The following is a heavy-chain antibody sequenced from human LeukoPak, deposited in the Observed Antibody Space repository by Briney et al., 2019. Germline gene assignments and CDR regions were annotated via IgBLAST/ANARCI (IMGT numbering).Heavy chain of an antibody. CDR1: GYTSNGYG. CDR3: ARADGGYYYYYMDV. J-gene: IGHJ6*03. V-gene: IGHV1-18*03. CDR2: ISPYKDTP. Sequence: ASVKVSCKASGYTSNGYGINWVRQAPGQGLEWLGWISPYKDTPYYTQQVQGRVTLTIDTSTSTAHMELRSLRSDDMAVYYCARADGGYYYYYMDVWGKGTTVTVSS. D-gene: IGHD3-10*01.